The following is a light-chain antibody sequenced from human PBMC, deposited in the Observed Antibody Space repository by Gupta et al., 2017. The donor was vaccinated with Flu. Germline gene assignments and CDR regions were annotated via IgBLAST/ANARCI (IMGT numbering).Light chain of an antibody. CDR1: SSDVGYHNY. V-gene: IGLV2-14*03. CDR3: SSFTRTSDCWV. Sequence: QSALTQPASVSGSPGQSITISCSGTSSDVGYHNYVSWYQQHTGKAPKIMIYEVSNRPSGVSDRFSGSKSGNTASLTISGLQAEDEADYYCSSFTRTSDCWVFGTGTKVTVL. CDR2: EVS. J-gene: IGLJ1*01.